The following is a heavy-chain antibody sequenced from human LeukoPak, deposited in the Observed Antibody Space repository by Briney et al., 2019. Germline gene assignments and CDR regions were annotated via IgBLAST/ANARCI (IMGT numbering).Heavy chain of an antibody. J-gene: IGHJ4*02. CDR1: GFTFSGSG. CDR3: ARDSAVGRLGF. CDR2: IWYHGRNA. D-gene: IGHD1-1*01. Sequence: GGSLRLSCATSGFTFSGSGFHWVRQAPGKGLEWVADIWYHGRNAYYADSAKGRFTIFRDNSKNTLYLQMNSLRAEDRAVYYCARDSAVGRLGFWGQGTLVTVSS. V-gene: IGHV3-33*01.